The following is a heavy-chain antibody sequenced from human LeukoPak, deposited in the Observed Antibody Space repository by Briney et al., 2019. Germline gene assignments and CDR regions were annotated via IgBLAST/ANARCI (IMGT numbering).Heavy chain of an antibody. V-gene: IGHV1-2*02. Sequence: ASVKVSCKASGYTFTGYYMHWVRQAPGQGLEWMGWISPNSGGTNYAQKFQGRVTMTRDTSISTAYMELSRLRSDDTAVYYCARDEAARRYWFDPWGQGTLVTVSS. CDR2: ISPNSGGT. CDR1: GYTFTGYY. J-gene: IGHJ5*02. CDR3: ARDEAARRYWFDP. D-gene: IGHD2-15*01.